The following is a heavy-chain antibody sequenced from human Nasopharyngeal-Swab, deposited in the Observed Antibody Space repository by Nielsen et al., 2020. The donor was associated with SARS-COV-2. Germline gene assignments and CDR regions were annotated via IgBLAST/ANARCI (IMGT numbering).Heavy chain of an antibody. CDR1: GFTFSSYS. CDR2: ISSSSSTI. Sequence: GESLKISCAASGFTFSSYSMNWVRQAPGKGLEWVSYISSSSSTIYYADSVKGRFTISRDNSKNTLYLQMNSLSAEDTAVYYCARERYSYGSNWFDPWGQGTLGTVSS. D-gene: IGHD5-18*01. J-gene: IGHJ5*02. CDR3: ARERYSYGSNWFDP. V-gene: IGHV3-48*01.